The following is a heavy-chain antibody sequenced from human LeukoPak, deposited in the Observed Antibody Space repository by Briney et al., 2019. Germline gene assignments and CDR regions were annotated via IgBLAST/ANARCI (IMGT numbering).Heavy chain of an antibody. CDR1: GFTFSSYG. CDR2: IRYDGSNK. V-gene: IGHV3-30*02. CDR3: AKDHNYYYDSSGYDY. J-gene: IGHJ4*02. D-gene: IGHD3-22*01. Sequence: GGSLRLSCAASGFTFSSYGMHWVRQAPGKGLEWVAFIRYDGSNKYYADSVKGRFTISRDNSKNTLYLQMNSLRAEDTAVYYCAKDHNYYYDSSGYDYWGQGTLVTVSS.